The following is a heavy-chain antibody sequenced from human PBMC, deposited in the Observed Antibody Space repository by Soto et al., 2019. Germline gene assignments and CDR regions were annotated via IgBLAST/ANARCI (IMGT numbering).Heavy chain of an antibody. CDR1: GGTFSSYA. V-gene: IGHV1-69*13. J-gene: IGHJ3*02. CDR2: IIPLFGTA. Sequence: AVKVACNASGGTFSSYAISWVRQAPGQGLEWMGGIIPLFGTANYAQKFQGRVTITADESTSTAYMELSSLRSEETAVSYCASPYYYDSSGYAFDIWGQGTMVTVS. D-gene: IGHD3-22*01. CDR3: ASPYYYDSSGYAFDI.